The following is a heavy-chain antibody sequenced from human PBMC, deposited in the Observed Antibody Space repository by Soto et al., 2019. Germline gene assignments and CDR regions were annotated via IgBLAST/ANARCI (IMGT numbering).Heavy chain of an antibody. J-gene: IGHJ2*01. V-gene: IGHV4-34*01. CDR2: INHSGST. Sequence: QVHLQQWGAGLLKPSETLSLTCAVYGGSFSGYYWSWIRQPPGKGLEWIGEINHSGSTNSNPSLKSRVSISGGTSNNQFSLKLSSVTAADTAVYYCARGRGDGYNQHWFFDLWGRGALVTVSS. CDR3: ARGRGDGYNQHWFFDL. CDR1: GGSFSGYY. D-gene: IGHD3-10*01.